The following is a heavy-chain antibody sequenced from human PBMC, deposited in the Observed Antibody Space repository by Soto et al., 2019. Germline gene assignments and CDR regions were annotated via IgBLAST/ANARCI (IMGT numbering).Heavy chain of an antibody. V-gene: IGHV1-69*06. CDR3: AREGDTREGRGVFFS. CDR1: GGTFSSYS. D-gene: IGHD3-16*01. CDR2: ITPIFGTV. Sequence: QVKLVQSGAKVKQPGSSVKVSCKASGGTFSSYSFSWVRQAPGQGLEWMGGITPIFGTVHYAQNFRGRVTITADKSTNIVHMELSSLRSEDTAVFYCAREGDTREGRGVFFSWGQGTLVTVSS. J-gene: IGHJ5*02.